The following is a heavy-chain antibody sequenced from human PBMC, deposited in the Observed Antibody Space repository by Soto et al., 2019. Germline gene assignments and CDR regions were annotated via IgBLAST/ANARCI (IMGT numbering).Heavy chain of an antibody. CDR1: GFTFSSYN. J-gene: IGHJ4*02. CDR3: ARARCSSGQCYYFDY. D-gene: IGHD2-15*01. CDR2: ISRSGDRT. Sequence: EVQLVESGEGLVQPGGSLRLSCAASGFTFSSYNIHRIRQAPGKGLEFVSAISRSGDRTYYADSVKGRFTITRDNSKNRVWLQMGSLRAEYMAVYYCARARCSSGQCYYFDYWGRGALVSVSS. V-gene: IGHV3-64*02.